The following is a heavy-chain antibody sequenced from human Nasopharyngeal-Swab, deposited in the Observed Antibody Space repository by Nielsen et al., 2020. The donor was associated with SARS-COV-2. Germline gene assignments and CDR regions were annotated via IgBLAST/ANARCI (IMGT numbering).Heavy chain of an antibody. V-gene: IGHV3-7*05. D-gene: IGHD3-22*01. Sequence: GESLKIFCAASGFTFSSYWMSWVRQAPGKGLEWVANIKQDGSEKYYVDSVKGRFTISRDNAKNSLYLQMNSLRAEDTAVYYCARGYYDSSGYYYGLYYYYYMDVWGKGTTVTVSS. CDR1: GFTFSSYW. CDR3: ARGYYDSSGYYYGLYYYYYMDV. CDR2: IKQDGSEK. J-gene: IGHJ6*03.